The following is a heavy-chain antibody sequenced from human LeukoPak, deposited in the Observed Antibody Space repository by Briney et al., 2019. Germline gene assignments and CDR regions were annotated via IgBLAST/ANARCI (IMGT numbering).Heavy chain of an antibody. CDR3: TRDFREFIAATT. J-gene: IGHJ4*02. CDR1: GFTFSSFA. D-gene: IGHD6-13*01. Sequence: GGSLRLSCAASGFTFSSFAMHWVRQAPGKGLEWVAVISYDGSNKYYADSVQGRFTISRDNSKNTLYLQMNSLRAEDTAVYYCTRDFREFIAATTWGQGTLVTVSS. CDR2: ISYDGSNK. V-gene: IGHV3-30-3*01.